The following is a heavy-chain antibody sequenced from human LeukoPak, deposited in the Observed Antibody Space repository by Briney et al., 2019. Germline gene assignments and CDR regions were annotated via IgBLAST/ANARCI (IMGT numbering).Heavy chain of an antibody. CDR3: ATTPTNYYGSGASDYFDY. CDR2: FDPENGET. J-gene: IGHJ4*02. V-gene: IGHV1-24*01. D-gene: IGHD3-10*01. Sequence: ASVKLSCKVSGYTLTELSMHWVRQAPGKGLEWMGGFDPENGETIYAQKFQGRVTMTEDTSTDTAYMELSSLRSEDTAVYYCATTPTNYYGSGASDYFDYWGQGTLVTVSS. CDR1: GYTLTELS.